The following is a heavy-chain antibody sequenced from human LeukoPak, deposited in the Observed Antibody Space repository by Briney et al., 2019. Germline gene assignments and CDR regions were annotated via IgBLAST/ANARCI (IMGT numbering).Heavy chain of an antibody. CDR1: GFTFGIYN. Sequence: AGGSLRRSCAASGFTFGIYNMNWVRQAPGKGLEWLSYISSTSGTMYYADSVKGRFTISRDNAKNSLYLQINSLRDEDTAVYYCARDRPVARGDTPRFDHWGQGTLVTVSS. CDR2: ISSTSGTM. D-gene: IGHD3-10*01. CDR3: ARDRPVARGDTPRFDH. J-gene: IGHJ4*02. V-gene: IGHV3-48*02.